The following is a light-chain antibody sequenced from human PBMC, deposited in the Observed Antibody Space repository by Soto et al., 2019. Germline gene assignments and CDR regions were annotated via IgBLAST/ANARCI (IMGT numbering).Light chain of an antibody. Sequence: DIKMTQSPSTLSAYVGDRVTITCRASQSISSWLAWYQQKPGKAPKLLIYKASSLESGVPSRFSGSGSGTEFTLTISSLQPDDFATYYCQQYNSYSRTFGQGTKVDIK. V-gene: IGKV1-5*03. CDR1: QSISSW. CDR3: QQYNSYSRT. J-gene: IGKJ1*01. CDR2: KAS.